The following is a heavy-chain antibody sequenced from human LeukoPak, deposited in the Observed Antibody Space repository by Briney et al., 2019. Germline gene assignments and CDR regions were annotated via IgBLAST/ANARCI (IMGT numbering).Heavy chain of an antibody. CDR1: GYTFTSFG. CDR3: ARDSAPSSGTWWYDFWSGSRNATYYYGMDV. CDR2: ISAYDGNT. V-gene: IGHV1-18*01. J-gene: IGHJ6*02. Sequence: ASVKVSCKASGYTFTSFGITWVRQAPGQGLEWMGWISAYDGNTNYAQKLQGRVTMTTDTSTSTAYMELRSLRSDDTAVYYCARDSAPSSGTWWYDFWSGSRNATYYYGMDVWGQGTTVTVSS. D-gene: IGHD3-3*01.